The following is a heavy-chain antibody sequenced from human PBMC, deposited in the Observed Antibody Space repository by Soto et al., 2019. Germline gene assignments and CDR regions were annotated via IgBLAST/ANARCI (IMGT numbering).Heavy chain of an antibody. CDR2: IIPIFGTA. CDR1: GGTFSSYA. Sequence: QVQLVQSGAEVKKPGSSVKVSYKASGGTFSSYAISWVRQAPGQGLEWMGGIIPIFGTANYAQKFQGRVTITADESTSTAYMELSSLRSEDTAMYYCASPYGSGSEDYYYGMDVWGQGTTVTVSS. CDR3: ASPYGSGSEDYYYGMDV. D-gene: IGHD3-10*01. V-gene: IGHV1-69*01. J-gene: IGHJ6*02.